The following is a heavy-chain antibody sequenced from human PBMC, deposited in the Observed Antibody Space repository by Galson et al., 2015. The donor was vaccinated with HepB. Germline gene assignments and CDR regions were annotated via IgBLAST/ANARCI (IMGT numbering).Heavy chain of an antibody. CDR2: IYWDDDK. Sequence: PALVKPTQTLTLTCTFSGFSLTSTGMRVGWIRQPPGKALEWLALIYWDDDKRYRPSLQSRLTITKDPSQNQVLLTVTDLDPLDTGTYYCVHSQAGQRGANFCRCAYRDVWGKGTTVAASS. D-gene: IGHD5-12*01. J-gene: IGHJ6*03. CDR1: GFSLTSTGMR. V-gene: IGHV2-5*08. CDR3: VHSQAGQRGANFCRCAYRDV.